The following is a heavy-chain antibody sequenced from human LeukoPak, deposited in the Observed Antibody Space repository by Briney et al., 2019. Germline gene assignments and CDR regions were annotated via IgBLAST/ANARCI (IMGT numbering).Heavy chain of an antibody. V-gene: IGHV1-69*05. J-gene: IGHJ5*02. Sequence: SVKVSCKASGGTFSSYAISWVRQAPGQGLEWMGGIIPIFGTANYAHKFQGTVTITTDESTSTAYMELSSLRSEDTAVYYCARGATYYDILAGFGWFDPWGQGTLVTVSS. CDR2: IIPIFGTA. CDR3: ARGATYYDILAGFGWFDP. CDR1: GGTFSSYA. D-gene: IGHD3-9*01.